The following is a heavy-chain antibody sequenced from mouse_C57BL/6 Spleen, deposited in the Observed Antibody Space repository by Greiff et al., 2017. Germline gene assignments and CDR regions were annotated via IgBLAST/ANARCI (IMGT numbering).Heavy chain of an antibody. J-gene: IGHJ1*03. D-gene: IGHD1-1*01. CDR3: ARKDYYGSSYWYFDV. Sequence: QVQLQQPGAELVKPGASVKLSCKASGYTFTSYWMHWVKQRPGQGLEWIGMIHPNSGSTNYNEKFKSKATLTVDKSSSTAYMQLSSLTSKDSAVYYCARKDYYGSSYWYFDVWGTGTTVTVSS. CDR1: GYTFTSYW. CDR2: IHPNSGST. V-gene: IGHV1-64*01.